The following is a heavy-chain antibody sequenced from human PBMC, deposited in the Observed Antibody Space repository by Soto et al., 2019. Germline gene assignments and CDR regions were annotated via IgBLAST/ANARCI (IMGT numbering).Heavy chain of an antibody. V-gene: IGHV3-48*03. D-gene: IGHD3-9*01. Sequence: GSLRLSCAASGFTFSSYEMNWVRQAPGKGLEWVSYISSSGSTIYYADSVKGRFTISRDNAKNSLYLQMNSLRAEDTAVYYCAMVRGILTGYSNYFDYWGQGTLVTVSS. J-gene: IGHJ4*02. CDR3: AMVRGILTGYSNYFDY. CDR2: ISSSGSTI. CDR1: GFTFSSYE.